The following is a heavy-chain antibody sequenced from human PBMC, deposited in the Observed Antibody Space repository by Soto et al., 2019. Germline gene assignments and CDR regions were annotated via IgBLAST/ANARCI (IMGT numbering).Heavy chain of an antibody. CDR1: GGTFSSYA. V-gene: IGHV1-69*13. D-gene: IGHD3-22*01. J-gene: IGHJ3*02. Sequence: ASVKVSCKASGGTFSSYAISWVRQAPGQGLEWMGGIIPIFGTANYAQKFQGRVTITADESTSTAYMELSSLRSEDTAVYYCARGDSDYYDSSGSEIDAFDIWGQGTMVTVSS. CDR2: IIPIFGTA. CDR3: ARGDSDYYDSSGSEIDAFDI.